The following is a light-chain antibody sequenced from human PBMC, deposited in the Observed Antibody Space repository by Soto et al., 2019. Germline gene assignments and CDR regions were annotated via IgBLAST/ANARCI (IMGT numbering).Light chain of an antibody. J-gene: IGLJ1*01. V-gene: IGLV2-14*01. CDR1: SSDVGGYHY. CDR2: EVS. CDR3: SSYTSGTTYV. Sequence: QSVLTQPASVSGSPGQSITISCTGTSSDVGGYHYVSWYQQYPGKAPKLIIYEVSNWPSGVSNRFSGSRSGNTASLTISGLQAEDEADYHCSSYTSGTTYVFGTGTKLTVL.